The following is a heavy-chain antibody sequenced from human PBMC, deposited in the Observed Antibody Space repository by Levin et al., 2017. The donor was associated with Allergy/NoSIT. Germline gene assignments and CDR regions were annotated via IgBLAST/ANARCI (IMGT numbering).Heavy chain of an antibody. J-gene: IGHJ4*02. V-gene: IGHV4-39*01. CDR3: ASITIFGVVGPTPNYFDY. CDR1: GGSISSSSYY. CDR2: IYYSGST. Sequence: KTSETLSLTCTVSGGSISSSSYYWGWIRQPPGKGLEWIGSIYYSGSTYYNPSLKSRVTISVDTSKNQFSLKLSSVTAADTAVYYCASITIFGVVGPTPNYFDYWGQGTLVTVSS. D-gene: IGHD3-3*01.